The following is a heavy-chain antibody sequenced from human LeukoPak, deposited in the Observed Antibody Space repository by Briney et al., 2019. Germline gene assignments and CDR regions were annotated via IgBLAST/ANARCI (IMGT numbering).Heavy chain of an antibody. V-gene: IGHV3-33*08. CDR2: IWYNGSKK. D-gene: IGHD4-17*01. Sequence: GSLRLSCAASGFTLSSYAMSWVRSASGKGLEWVPVIWYNGSKKYYADSVKGRFTISRDNSKNTLYLQMNSLRVDDTAVYYCARRDGDSDRGLDYWGQGTLVTVSS. J-gene: IGHJ4*02. CDR3: ARRDGDSDRGLDY. CDR1: GFTLSSYA.